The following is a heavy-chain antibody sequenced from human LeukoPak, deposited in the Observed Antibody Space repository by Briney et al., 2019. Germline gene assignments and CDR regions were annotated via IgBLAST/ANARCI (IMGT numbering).Heavy chain of an antibody. Sequence: GGSLRLSCAASGFTVSSNSMSWVRQAPGKGLEWVSFIYSGTIHYSDSVKGRFTISRDNAKNTLYLQMDSLRAEDTAMYYCAREILEPGKTHEYWGQGTLVTVSS. CDR1: GFTVSSNS. J-gene: IGHJ4*02. V-gene: IGHV3-53*01. CDR3: AREILEPGKTHEY. CDR2: IYSGTI. D-gene: IGHD1-1*01.